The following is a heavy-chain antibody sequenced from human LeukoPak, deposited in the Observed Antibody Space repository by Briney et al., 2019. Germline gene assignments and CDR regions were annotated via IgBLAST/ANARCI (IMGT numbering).Heavy chain of an antibody. D-gene: IGHD6-19*01. Sequence: SETLSLTCAVYGGSFSGYYWSWIRQPPGKGLEWIGEINHSGSTNYNPSLKSRVTISVDTSKNQFSLKLSSVTAADTAVYYCARLRGPGIAVAGTFDYWGQGTLVTVSS. J-gene: IGHJ4*02. CDR3: ARLRGPGIAVAGTFDY. V-gene: IGHV4-34*01. CDR2: INHSGST. CDR1: GGSFSGYY.